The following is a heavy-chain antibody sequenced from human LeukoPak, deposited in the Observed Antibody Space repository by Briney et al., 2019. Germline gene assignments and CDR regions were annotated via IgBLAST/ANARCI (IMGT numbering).Heavy chain of an antibody. Sequence: ASVNVSCKASGYTFTNYDINWVRQATGQGLEWMGWMNPNSANTGYAQKFRGRVTMTRNTSISTAYMELSSLISEDTAVYYCARVNCSSTSCRSKFLDYWGQGTLVTVSS. CDR3: ARVNCSSTSCRSKFLDY. CDR2: MNPNSANT. V-gene: IGHV1-8*01. J-gene: IGHJ4*02. CDR1: GYTFTNYD. D-gene: IGHD2-2*01.